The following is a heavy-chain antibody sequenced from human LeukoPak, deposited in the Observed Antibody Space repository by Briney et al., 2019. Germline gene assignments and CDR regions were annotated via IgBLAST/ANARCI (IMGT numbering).Heavy chain of an antibody. CDR1: GYTFTSYG. D-gene: IGHD6-13*01. J-gene: IGHJ3*02. CDR2: ISAYNGNT. Sequence: ASVKVSCKASGYTFTSYGISWVRQAPGQGLEWMGWISAYNGNTNYAQKLQGRVTMTTDTSTSTAYMELRSLRSDDTAVYYCARDCSSSCHDAFDIWGQGTMVTVSS. CDR3: ARDCSSSCHDAFDI. V-gene: IGHV1-18*01.